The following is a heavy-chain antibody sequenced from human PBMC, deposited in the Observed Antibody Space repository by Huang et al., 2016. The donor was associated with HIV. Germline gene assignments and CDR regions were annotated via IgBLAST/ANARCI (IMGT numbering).Heavy chain of an antibody. J-gene: IGHJ3*02. CDR2: TTASGGST. CDR1: GFTFGSYA. Sequence: EVQLLESGGGLAQPGGSLRLSCTASGFTFGSYALNWVRPAPWKGLGWVSGTTASGGSTYYAKSGKGRFTISRDNSKKTIYLQMNSLRAEDTALYYCAKHLGGRRGFTFIVLFGAFDMWGQGTMVTVSS. V-gene: IGHV3-23*01. D-gene: IGHD3-22*01. CDR3: AKHLGGRRGFTFIVLFGAFDM.